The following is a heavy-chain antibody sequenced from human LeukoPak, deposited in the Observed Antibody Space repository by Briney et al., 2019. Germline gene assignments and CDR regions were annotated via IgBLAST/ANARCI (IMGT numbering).Heavy chain of an antibody. CDR1: GFTFSNYA. V-gene: IGHV3-23*01. D-gene: IGHD5-24*01. J-gene: IGHJ4*02. CDR2: FSGSGGST. Sequence: GGSLRLSCEGSGFTFSNYAMSWVRQAPGKGLEWVSAFSGSGGSTYYADSVKGRFTISRDNSKNTLYLQMNSLRAEDTAVYYCAKSGYNRFDYWGQGTLVTVSS. CDR3: AKSGYNRFDY.